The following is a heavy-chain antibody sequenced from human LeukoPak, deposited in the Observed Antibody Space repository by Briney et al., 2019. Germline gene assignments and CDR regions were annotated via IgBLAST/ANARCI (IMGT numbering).Heavy chain of an antibody. CDR1: GYKFTSD. CDR3: ARGAVSPDCNGGSCYTFDY. V-gene: IGHV1-8*01. J-gene: IGHJ4*02. D-gene: IGHD2-15*01. CDR2: MNPDSGNA. Sequence: ASVKVSCKASGYKFTSDINWMRQAPGQGLEWMGWMNPDSGNAEYAQKFQGRVPMTRDNSISTAYMELRSLRSEDTAVYYCARGAVSPDCNGGSCYTFDYLGQGTLVTVSS.